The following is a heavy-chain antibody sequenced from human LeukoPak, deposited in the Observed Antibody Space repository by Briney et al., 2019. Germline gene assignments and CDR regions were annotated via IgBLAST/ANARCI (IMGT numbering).Heavy chain of an antibody. Sequence: PSETLSLTCTVSGGSISSYYWSWIRQPPGKGLEWIGYIYYSGSTNYNPSLKSRVTISVDTSKNQFSLKLSSVTAADTAVHYCAAAGYSSSFDYWGQGTLVTVSS. CDR3: AAAGYSSSFDY. J-gene: IGHJ4*02. CDR2: IYYSGST. V-gene: IGHV4-59*01. CDR1: GGSISSYY. D-gene: IGHD6-13*01.